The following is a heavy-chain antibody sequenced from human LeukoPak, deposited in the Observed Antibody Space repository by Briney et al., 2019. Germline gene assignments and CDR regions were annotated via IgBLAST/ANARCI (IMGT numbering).Heavy chain of an antibody. Sequence: ASVKVSCKASGYTFTSYDINWVRQATGQGLEWMGWMNPNSGNTGYAQKFQGRVTMTRNTSISTAYMELSSLRSEDTAVYYCARFQQYNTVLRSAEDGPNYYYGMDVWGQGTTVTVSS. CDR2: MNPNSGNT. CDR3: ARFQQYNTVLRSAEDGPNYYYGMDV. CDR1: GYTFTSYD. V-gene: IGHV1-8*01. D-gene: IGHD4-17*01. J-gene: IGHJ6*02.